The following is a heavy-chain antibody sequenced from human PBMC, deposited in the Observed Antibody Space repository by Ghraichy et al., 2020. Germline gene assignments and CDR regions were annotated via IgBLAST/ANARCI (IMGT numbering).Heavy chain of an antibody. D-gene: IGHD2-15*01. Sequence: SETLSLTCTVSGGSISSSSYYWGWIRQPPGKGLEWIGSIYYSGSTYYNPSLKSRVTISVDTSKNQFSLKLSSVTAADTAVYYCARHWRGQCSGGSCYRGYYYYGMDVWGQGTTVTVSS. V-gene: IGHV4-39*01. J-gene: IGHJ6*02. CDR1: GGSISSSSYY. CDR2: IYYSGST. CDR3: ARHWRGQCSGGSCYRGYYYYGMDV.